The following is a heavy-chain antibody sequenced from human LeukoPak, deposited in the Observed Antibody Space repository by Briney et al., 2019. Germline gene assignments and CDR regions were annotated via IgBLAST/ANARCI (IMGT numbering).Heavy chain of an antibody. J-gene: IGHJ6*02. CDR1: GFTFSSYA. CDR3: ARDGGSGSPLGGHYYYGMDV. D-gene: IGHD3-10*01. V-gene: IGHV3-23*01. Sequence: QAGGSLRLSCAASGFTFSSYAMSWVRQAPGKGLEWVSAISGSGGSTYYADSVKGRFTISRDNSKNTLYLQMSSLRAEDTAVYYCARDGGSGSPLGGHYYYGMDVWGQGTTVTVSS. CDR2: ISGSGGST.